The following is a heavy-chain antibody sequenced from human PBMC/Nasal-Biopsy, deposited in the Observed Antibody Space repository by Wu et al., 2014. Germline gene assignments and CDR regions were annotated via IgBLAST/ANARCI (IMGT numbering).Heavy chain of an antibody. CDR2: VSAYNDNT. CDR3: ARDLPMRPQKAPEYFRH. Sequence: VKVSCKASGYTFTNFGITWVRQAPGQGLEWMGWVSAYNDNTDYAQKFQGRVTMTTDTSTSTASLEVRSLTSDDTAVYYCARDLPMRPQKAPEYFRHWGQGTLVTVSS. D-gene: IGHD1-14*01. CDR1: GYTFTNFG. V-gene: IGHV1-18*01. J-gene: IGHJ1*01.